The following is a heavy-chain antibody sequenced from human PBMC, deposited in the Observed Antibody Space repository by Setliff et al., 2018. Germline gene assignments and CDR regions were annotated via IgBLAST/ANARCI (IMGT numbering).Heavy chain of an antibody. D-gene: IGHD2-8*01. CDR3: SKLVRYCTTTACQGASGAEF. Sequence: ASVKVSCKASGYTFSNYGITWVRQAPGQGLEWMGWISAYTGNTKFAQKFQGRVTMTTDTSTSTAYLELRSLTSDDTAVYYCSKLVRYCTTTACQGASGAEFWGQGTLGTVSS. CDR2: ISAYTGNT. V-gene: IGHV1-18*01. J-gene: IGHJ4*02. CDR1: GYTFSNYG.